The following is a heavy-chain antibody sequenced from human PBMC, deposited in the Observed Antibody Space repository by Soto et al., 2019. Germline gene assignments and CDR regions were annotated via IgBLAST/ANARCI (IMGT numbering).Heavy chain of an antibody. CDR3: ASPNFTIPLHTPRAYYYYYGMDV. CDR2: IIPIFGTA. J-gene: IGHJ6*02. CDR1: GGTFSSYA. V-gene: IGHV1-69*12. Sequence: QVQLVQSGAEVKKPGSSVKVSCKASGGTFSSYAISWVRQAPGQGLEWMGGIIPIFGTANYAQKFQGRVTITADESTSTAYMELSSLRSEDTAVYYCASPNFTIPLHTPRAYYYYYGMDVWGQGTTVTVSS. D-gene: IGHD3-3*01.